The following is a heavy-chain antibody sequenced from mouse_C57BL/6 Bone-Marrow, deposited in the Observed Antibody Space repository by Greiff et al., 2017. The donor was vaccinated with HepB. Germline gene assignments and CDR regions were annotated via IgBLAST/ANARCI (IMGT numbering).Heavy chain of an antibody. CDR2: INYDGSST. CDR1: GFTFSDYY. V-gene: IGHV5-16*01. D-gene: IGHD1-1*01. Sequence: VQLKESEGGLVQPGSSMKLSCTASGFTFSDYYMAWVRQVPEKGLEWVANINYDGSSTYYLDSLKSRFIISRDNAKNILYLQMSSLKSEDTATYYCARDGDYYGSSYFAMDYWGQGTSVTVSS. CDR3: ARDGDYYGSSYFAMDY. J-gene: IGHJ4*01.